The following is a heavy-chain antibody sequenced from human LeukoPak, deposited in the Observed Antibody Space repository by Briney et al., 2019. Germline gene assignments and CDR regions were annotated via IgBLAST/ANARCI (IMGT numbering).Heavy chain of an antibody. Sequence: SQTLSLTCTVSGGSFSSGDYYWSWIRQPPGKGLEWIGYIYYSGSTYYNPSLKSRVTISVDTSKNQFSLKLSSVTAADTAVYYCARGLRYSDWSLNWFDPWGQGTLVTVSS. J-gene: IGHJ5*02. CDR2: IYYSGST. CDR3: ARGLRYSDWSLNWFDP. CDR1: GGSFSSGDYY. V-gene: IGHV4-30-4*01. D-gene: IGHD3-9*01.